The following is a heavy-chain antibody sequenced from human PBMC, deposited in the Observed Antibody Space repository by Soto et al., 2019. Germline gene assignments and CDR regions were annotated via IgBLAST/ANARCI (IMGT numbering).Heavy chain of an antibody. CDR2: INHSGST. Sequence: QVQLQQWGAGLLKPSETLSLTCAVYGGSFSGYYWSWIRQPPGKGLEWIGEINHSGSTNYNPSLKSRVTISVDTSKNQFSLKLSSVTAADTAVYYCARGFFFSYGLDHWGQGTLVTVSS. CDR1: GGSFSGYY. J-gene: IGHJ5*02. D-gene: IGHD3-3*01. CDR3: ARGFFFSYGLDH. V-gene: IGHV4-34*01.